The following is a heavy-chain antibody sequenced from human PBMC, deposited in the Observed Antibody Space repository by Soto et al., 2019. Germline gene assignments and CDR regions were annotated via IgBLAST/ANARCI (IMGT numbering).Heavy chain of an antibody. D-gene: IGHD5-18*01. CDR1: GGTFSSYA. J-gene: IGHJ6*02. V-gene: IGHV1-69*13. CDR3: ARDPKGPRGYSYGPFPDYYYYGMDV. CDR2: IIPIFGTA. Sequence: SVKASCKASGGTFSSYAISWVRQAPGHELEWMGGIIPIFGTANYAQKFQGRVTITADESTSTAYMELSSLRSEDTAVYYCARDPKGPRGYSYGPFPDYYYYGMDVWGQGTTVTVSS.